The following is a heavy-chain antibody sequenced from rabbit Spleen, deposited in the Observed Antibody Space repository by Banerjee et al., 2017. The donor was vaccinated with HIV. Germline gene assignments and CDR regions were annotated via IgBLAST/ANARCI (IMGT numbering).Heavy chain of an antibody. J-gene: IGHJ3*01. D-gene: IGHD2-1*01. Sequence: QSLVESGGDLVKPGASLTLTCTASGFSFSNNFVMCWVRQAPGKGLEWIACIYGGNSGYTYYATWAKGRFTISKTSTTTLTLQMTSLTAADTAAYFCARWNKDGAGAFGLWGQGTLVTVS. CDR2: IYGGNSGYT. CDR1: GFSFSNNFV. V-gene: IGHV1S40*01. CDR3: ARWNKDGAGAFGL.